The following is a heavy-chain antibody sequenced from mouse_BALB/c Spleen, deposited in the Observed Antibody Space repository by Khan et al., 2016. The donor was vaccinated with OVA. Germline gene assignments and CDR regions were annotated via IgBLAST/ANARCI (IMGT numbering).Heavy chain of an antibody. Sequence: QIQLVQSGPELKKPGETVKISCKASGYTFTNYGMNWVKQAPGKGLKWMGWINTYTGNPTYADDFKGRFAFSLETSASTAYLQINNLEDEDTATYFCARPPYFSYVMGYWGQGTSVTVSS. V-gene: IGHV9-3-1*01. D-gene: IGHD2-10*01. CDR2: INTYTGNP. J-gene: IGHJ4*01. CDR3: ARPPYFSYVMGY. CDR1: GYTFTNYG.